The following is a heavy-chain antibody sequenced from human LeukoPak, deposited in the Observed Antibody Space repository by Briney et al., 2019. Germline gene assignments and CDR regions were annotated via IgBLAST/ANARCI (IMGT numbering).Heavy chain of an antibody. CDR3: ARESWIVAAGYYYYMDV. CDR2: IETSGST. CDR1: GGSTNSYY. J-gene: IGHJ6*03. V-gene: IGHV4-4*07. Sequence: SETLSLTCSVSGGSTNSYYWSWIRQPAGKGLEWMGRIETSGSTNYNSSLKSRVTMSVDRSKNQLSLKLTSVTTADTAVYYCARESWIVAAGYYYYMDVWGKGTTVTVSS. D-gene: IGHD1-26*01.